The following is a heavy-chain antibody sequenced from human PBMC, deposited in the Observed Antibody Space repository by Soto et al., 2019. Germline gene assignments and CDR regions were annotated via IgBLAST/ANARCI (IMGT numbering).Heavy chain of an antibody. CDR1: GFTFSTYA. CDR3: ARSEDTAMTYYYFDY. D-gene: IGHD5-18*01. V-gene: IGHV3-30-3*01. CDR2: ISYDGSNK. J-gene: IGHJ4*01. Sequence: QVQLVESGGGVVQPGRSLRLSCAASGFTFSTYAIHWVRQAPGKGLEWVAVISYDGSNKYYADSVKGRFTISRDNSKNTLYLQINSLRAEDTAVYYCARSEDTAMTYYYFDYWGQGTLVTVSS.